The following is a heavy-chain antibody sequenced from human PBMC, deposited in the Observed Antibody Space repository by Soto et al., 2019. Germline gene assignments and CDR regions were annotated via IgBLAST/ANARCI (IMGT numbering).Heavy chain of an antibody. CDR3: AKDSSSWPS. CDR1: GFTFSDPY. V-gene: IGHV3-11*01. J-gene: IGHJ5*02. D-gene: IGHD6-13*01. CDR2: ISNSGSTI. Sequence: PGGALRLSCAASGFTFSDPYKSWIRQAPGKGLEWVAYISNSGSTIYYTDSVKGRFTISRDNAKSSLYLQMNSLRAEDTAVYYCAKDSSSWPSWGQGTLVTVSS.